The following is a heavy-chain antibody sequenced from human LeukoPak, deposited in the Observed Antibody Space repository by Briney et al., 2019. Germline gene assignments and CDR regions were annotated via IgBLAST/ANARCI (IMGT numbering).Heavy chain of an antibody. J-gene: IGHJ6*03. CDR3: ARVEREWGVYYYYMDV. CDR2: ISAYNGNT. CDR1: GGTFNTYS. V-gene: IGHV1-18*04. Sequence: ASVKVSCKASGGTFNTYSISWVRQAPGQGLEWMGWISAYNGNTNYAQKLQGRVTMTTDTSTSTAYMELRSLRSDDTAVYYCARVEREWGVYYYYMDVWGKGTTVTVSS. D-gene: IGHD3-16*01.